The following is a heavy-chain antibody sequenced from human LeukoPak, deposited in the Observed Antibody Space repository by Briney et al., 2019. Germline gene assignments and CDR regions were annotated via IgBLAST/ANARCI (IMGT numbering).Heavy chain of an antibody. Sequence: GGSLRLSCAASGFTFSSYAMSWVRQAPGKGLEWVSAISGSGGSTYYADSVKGRFTISRDNSKNSLYLQMNSLRAEDTAVYYCARGPGADPGAEYFQHWGQGTLVTVSS. J-gene: IGHJ1*01. V-gene: IGHV3-23*01. CDR2: ISGSGGST. CDR3: ARGPGADPGAEYFQH. CDR1: GFTFSSYA. D-gene: IGHD2-2*01.